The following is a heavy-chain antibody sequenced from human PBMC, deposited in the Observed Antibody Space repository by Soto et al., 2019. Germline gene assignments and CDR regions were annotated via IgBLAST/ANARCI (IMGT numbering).Heavy chain of an antibody. D-gene: IGHD4-17*01. V-gene: IGHV4-39*01. Sequence: SETLSLTCTVSGGSISSSSYYWGWIRQPPGKGLEWIGSIYYSGSTYYNPSLKSRVTISVDTSKNQFSLKLSSVTAADTAVYYCARPEGDLLDYGGIPNACDIWGQGTMVTV. J-gene: IGHJ3*02. CDR2: IYYSGST. CDR3: ARPEGDLLDYGGIPNACDI. CDR1: GGSISSSSYY.